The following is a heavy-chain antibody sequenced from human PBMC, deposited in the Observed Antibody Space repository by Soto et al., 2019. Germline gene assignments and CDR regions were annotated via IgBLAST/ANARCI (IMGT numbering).Heavy chain of an antibody. D-gene: IGHD6-13*01. CDR1: GFTFSSYA. CDR2: ISYDGSNK. V-gene: IGHV3-30-3*01. Sequence: WGSLSLSCAASGFTFSSYALHWVRQAPGKELEWVAVISYDGSNKYYADSVKGRFTMSRDNSKNSLYLRMISPRAEDTSVYFCPLPGIADQSDTWGQGTQVTVSS. CDR3: PLPGIADQSDT. J-gene: IGHJ5*02.